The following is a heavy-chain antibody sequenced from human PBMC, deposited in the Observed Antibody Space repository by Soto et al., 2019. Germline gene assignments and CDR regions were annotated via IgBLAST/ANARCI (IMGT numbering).Heavy chain of an antibody. CDR2: IYYSGST. D-gene: IGHD3-3*01. J-gene: IGHJ3*02. CDR1: GGSISSGGYY. Sequence: SETLSLTCTVSGGSISSGGYYWSWIRQHPGKGLEWIGYIYYSGSTYYNPSLKSRVTISVDTSKNQFSLKLSSVTAADTAVYYCARTIFGVVVAFDIWGQGTMVTVSS. V-gene: IGHV4-31*03. CDR3: ARTIFGVVVAFDI.